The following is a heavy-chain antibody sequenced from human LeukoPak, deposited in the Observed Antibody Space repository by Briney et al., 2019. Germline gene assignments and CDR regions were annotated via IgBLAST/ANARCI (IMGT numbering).Heavy chain of an antibody. CDR2: ISYDGNTI. V-gene: IGHV3-30-3*01. CDR1: EFTFSNYA. Sequence: GGSLRLSCAASEFTFSNYALHWVRQAPGKGLQWVAVISYDGNTIHYADSVKGRFIISRDTSKNTLYLQMNSLRAEDTAVYYCAKEGIVVVTPFVDSWGQGALVTVSS. CDR3: AKEGIVVVTPFVDS. J-gene: IGHJ4*02. D-gene: IGHD3-22*01.